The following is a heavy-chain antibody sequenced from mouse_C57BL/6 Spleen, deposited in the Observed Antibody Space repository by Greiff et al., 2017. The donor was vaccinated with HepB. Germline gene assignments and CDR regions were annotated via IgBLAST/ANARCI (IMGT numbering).Heavy chain of an antibody. Sequence: EVQLVESGGGLVQSGRSLRLSCATSGFTFSDFYMEWVRQAPGKGLEWIAASRNKANDYTTEYSASVKGRFIVSRDTSQSILYLQMNALRAEDTAIYYCAREAPDSSGYFDYWGQGTTLTVSS. CDR2: SRNKANDYTT. J-gene: IGHJ2*01. V-gene: IGHV7-1*01. CDR3: AREAPDSSGYFDY. D-gene: IGHD3-2*02. CDR1: GFTFSDFY.